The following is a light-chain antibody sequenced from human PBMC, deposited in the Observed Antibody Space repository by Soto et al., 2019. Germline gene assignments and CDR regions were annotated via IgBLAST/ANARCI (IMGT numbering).Light chain of an antibody. CDR2: GAS. J-gene: IGKJ4*02. V-gene: IGKV1-39*01. Sequence: DIQMTQSPSSLSAAVGDRVAITCRASQRISTSLNWYQQRPGKSPELLIYGASDLQSGAPSRFSGLGSGTDLPLIIRNLQPEDVATYYCQQSYSMPLTFGGGTKVEIK. CDR1: QRISTS. CDR3: QQSYSMPLT.